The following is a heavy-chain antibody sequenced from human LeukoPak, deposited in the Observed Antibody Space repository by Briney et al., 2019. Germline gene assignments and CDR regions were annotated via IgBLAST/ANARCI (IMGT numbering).Heavy chain of an antibody. CDR1: GYTFTSYD. J-gene: IGHJ4*02. D-gene: IGHD3-10*01. Sequence: ASVKVSCKASGYTFTSYDIHWVRQTTGQGLEWMGWMNPNSGDTGYAQTFQGRVTMTRDTSVGTAYMELSSLRSEDTAVYYCARAVRRGELERYWGQGTLVTVSS. V-gene: IGHV1-8*01. CDR3: ARAVRRGELERY. CDR2: MNPNSGDT.